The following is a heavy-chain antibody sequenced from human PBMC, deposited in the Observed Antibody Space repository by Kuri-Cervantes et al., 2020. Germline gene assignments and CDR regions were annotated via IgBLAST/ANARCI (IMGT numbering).Heavy chain of an antibody. CDR3: ARWRADYGDAFDI. CDR1: GYTFTSYY. Sequence: ASVKVSCKASGYTFTSYYMHWVRQAPGQGLEWMGIINPSGGSTSYAQKFQGRVTMTRDTSTSTVYMELSSLRPEDTAVYYCARWRADYGDAFDIWGQGTMVTVSS. J-gene: IGHJ3*02. D-gene: IGHD4-17*01. CDR2: INPSGGST. V-gene: IGHV1-46*01.